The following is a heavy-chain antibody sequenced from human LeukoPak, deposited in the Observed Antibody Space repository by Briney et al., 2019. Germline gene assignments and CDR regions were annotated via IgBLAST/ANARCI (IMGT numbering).Heavy chain of an antibody. CDR1: GGSFSGYY. CDR2: INHSGST. CDR3: ARGLTQSSPFDY. J-gene: IGHJ4*02. V-gene: IGHV4-34*01. Sequence: PSETLSLTCAVYGGSFSGYYWSWIRQPPGKGLEWIGEINHSGSTNYNPSLKSRVTISVDTSKNQFSLKLSSVTAADTAVYYCARGLTQSSPFDYWGQGTLVTVSS.